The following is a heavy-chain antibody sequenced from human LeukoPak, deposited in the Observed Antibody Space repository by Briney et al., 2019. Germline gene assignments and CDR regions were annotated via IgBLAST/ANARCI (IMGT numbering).Heavy chain of an antibody. D-gene: IGHD3-10*01. V-gene: IGHV3-21*01. CDR1: GYTFSSCS. Sequence: GGSLRLSCAASGYTFSSCSMNWVRQAPGKGLEWVSSISSSSSYIYYADSVKGRFTISRDNAKNSLYLQMNSLRAEDTAVYYCVGGGIKGYWGQGTLVTVSS. CDR3: VGGGIKGY. CDR2: ISSSSSYI. J-gene: IGHJ4*02.